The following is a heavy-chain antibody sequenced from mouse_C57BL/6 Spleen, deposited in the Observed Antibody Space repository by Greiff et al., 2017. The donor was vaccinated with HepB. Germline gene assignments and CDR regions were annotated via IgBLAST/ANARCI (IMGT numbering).Heavy chain of an antibody. Sequence: EVKVVESGGGLVKPGGSLKLSCAASGFTFSSYAMSWVRQTPEKRLEWVATISDGGSYTYYPDNVKGRFTISRDNAKNNLYLQMSHLKSEDTAMYYCARWDYDFDYWGQGTTLTVSS. CDR3: ARWDYDFDY. D-gene: IGHD2-4*01. CDR2: ISDGGSYT. V-gene: IGHV5-4*03. J-gene: IGHJ2*01. CDR1: GFTFSSYA.